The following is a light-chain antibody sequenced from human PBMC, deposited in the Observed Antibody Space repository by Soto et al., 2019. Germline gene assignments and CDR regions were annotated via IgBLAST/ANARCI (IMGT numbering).Light chain of an antibody. CDR3: ISYAGSNILV. J-gene: IGLJ3*02. V-gene: IGLV2-8*01. CDR2: EVT. Sequence: QSALTQPPSASGSPGQSVTISCTGTSSDVGGYNYVSWYQQHPGRVPKLMIYEVTKRPSGVPDRFSGSKSGNTASLTVSGLRAQDEADYYCISYAGSNILVFGGGTKVTVL. CDR1: SSDVGGYNY.